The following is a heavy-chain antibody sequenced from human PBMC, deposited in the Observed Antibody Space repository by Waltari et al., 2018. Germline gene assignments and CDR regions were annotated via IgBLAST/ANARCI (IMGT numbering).Heavy chain of an antibody. J-gene: IGHJ5*02. CDR2: IYYSGST. CDR1: GGSISSSSYY. D-gene: IGHD5-12*01. V-gene: IGHV4-39*01. CDR3: ARHWKKSGYRFDP. Sequence: QLQLQESGPGLVKPSETLSLTCTVSGGSISSSSYYWGWIRQSPGKGLEWIGSIYYSGSTYYNPTLKSRVTISGDTSKNQFSLKLSSVTAADTAVYYCARHWKKSGYRFDPWGQGTRVTVSS.